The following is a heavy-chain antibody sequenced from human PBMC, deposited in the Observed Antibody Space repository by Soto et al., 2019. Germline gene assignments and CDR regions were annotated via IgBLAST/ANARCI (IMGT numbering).Heavy chain of an antibody. V-gene: IGHV1-3*01. D-gene: IGHD2-21*02. Sequence: ASVKVSCKASGYTFTSYAMHWVRQAPGQRLEWMGWINAGNGNTKYSQKFQGRVTITRDTSASTAYMELSSLRSEDTAVYYCARSIVVVTALDFWGQGTLVTVSS. CDR2: INAGNGNT. CDR3: ARSIVVVTALDF. J-gene: IGHJ4*02. CDR1: GYTFTSYA.